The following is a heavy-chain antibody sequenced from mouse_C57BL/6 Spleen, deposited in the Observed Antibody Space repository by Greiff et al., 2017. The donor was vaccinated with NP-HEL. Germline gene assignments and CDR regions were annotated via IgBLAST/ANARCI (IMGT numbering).Heavy chain of an antibody. V-gene: IGHV3-8*01. CDR3: ARSYSNYENAMDY. Sequence: DVKLQESGPGLAKPSQTLSLTCSVTGYSITSDYWNWIRKFPGNKLEYMGYISYSGSTYYNPSLKSRISITRDTSKNQYYLQLNSVTTEDTDTYYCARSYSNYENAMDYWGQGTSVTVSS. CDR1: GYSITSDY. D-gene: IGHD2-5*01. J-gene: IGHJ4*01. CDR2: ISYSGST.